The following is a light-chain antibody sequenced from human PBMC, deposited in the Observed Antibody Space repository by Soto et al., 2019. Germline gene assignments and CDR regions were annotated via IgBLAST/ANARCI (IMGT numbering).Light chain of an antibody. CDR1: QSISSY. CDR2: AAS. CDR3: QQSYSTPLT. J-gene: IGKJ4*01. Sequence: DIQMTQSPSSLSASVGDRVTITCRASQSISSYLYWYQQKPGKAPKPLIYAASSLQSGVPSRFSGSGSGTDFTLTISSLQPEDFATYYCQQSYSTPLTFGGGTKVEIK. V-gene: IGKV1-39*01.